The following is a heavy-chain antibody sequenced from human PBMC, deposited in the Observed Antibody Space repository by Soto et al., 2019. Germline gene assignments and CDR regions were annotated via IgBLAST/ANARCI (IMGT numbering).Heavy chain of an antibody. D-gene: IGHD2-2*01. Sequence: QVQLVQSGAEVKKPGASVKVSCKASGYTFTSYGICWVRQAPGQGLEWMGWISGYNGNTNYAQNLQGRVTMTTDTSTSTVNMELRSLRADDTAVYYCASRCRSTRCLDLWGRGSLVIVSS. J-gene: IGHJ2*01. CDR3: ASRCRSTRCLDL. CDR2: ISGYNGNT. V-gene: IGHV1-18*01. CDR1: GYTFTSYG.